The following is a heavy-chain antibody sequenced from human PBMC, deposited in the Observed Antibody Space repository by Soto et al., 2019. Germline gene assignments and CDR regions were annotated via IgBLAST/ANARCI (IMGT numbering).Heavy chain of an antibody. V-gene: IGHV1-2*02. CDR1: GYTFIGHY. J-gene: IGHJ6*02. Sequence: QVQLVQSGAEVKKPGASVKVSCKASGYTFIGHYLHWVRQAPGQGLEWLGWTNPSSGATNFAQKCQGRVTMPRDTSISTAYLELSRLRSDDTAIYYCAREAGTTGNYYFGMDVWGQGTTVTVSS. CDR2: TNPSSGAT. D-gene: IGHD1-7*01. CDR3: AREAGTTGNYYFGMDV.